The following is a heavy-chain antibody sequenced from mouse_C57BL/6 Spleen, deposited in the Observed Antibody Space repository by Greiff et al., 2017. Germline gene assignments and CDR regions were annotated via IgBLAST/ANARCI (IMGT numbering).Heavy chain of an antibody. CDR2: INPSNGGT. D-gene: IGHD2-1*01. Sequence: QVQLQQPGTELVKPGASVKLSCKASGYTFTSYWMHWVKQRPGQGLEWIGNINPSNGGTNYNEKFKSKATLTVDKSSSTAYMQLSILTSEASAVXYYARWGVNYFDDWGTGTTVTVSS. CDR3: ARWGVNYFDD. CDR1: GYTFTSYW. J-gene: IGHJ1*03. V-gene: IGHV1-53*01.